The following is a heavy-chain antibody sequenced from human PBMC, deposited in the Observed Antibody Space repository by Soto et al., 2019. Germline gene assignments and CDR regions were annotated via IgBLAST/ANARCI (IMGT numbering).Heavy chain of an antibody. D-gene: IGHD2-2*01. Sequence: GESLKISCKGSGYSFTSYWIGWVRQMPGKGLEWMGIIYPGDSDTRYSPSFQGQVTISADKSISTAYLQWSSLKASDTAMYYCARLPLDCGGTSCYFAVHWGPGILVSSPQ. J-gene: IGHJ4*02. CDR2: IYPGDSDT. CDR3: ARLPLDCGGTSCYFAVH. CDR1: GYSFTSYW. V-gene: IGHV5-51*01.